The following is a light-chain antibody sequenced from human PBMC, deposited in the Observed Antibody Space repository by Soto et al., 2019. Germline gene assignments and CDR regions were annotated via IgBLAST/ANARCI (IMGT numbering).Light chain of an antibody. V-gene: IGLV2-14*01. Sequence: QSALTQPASVSGSPGQSITISCTGTSSDVGAYNYISWYQQYPGTAPKAMIYEVSSRPSGVSNRFSGSKSGNTASLTISGLQTEDEAYYYCSSYTTSTSFILFGGGTKLTVL. J-gene: IGLJ2*01. CDR3: SSYTTSTSFIL. CDR1: SSDVGAYNY. CDR2: EVS.